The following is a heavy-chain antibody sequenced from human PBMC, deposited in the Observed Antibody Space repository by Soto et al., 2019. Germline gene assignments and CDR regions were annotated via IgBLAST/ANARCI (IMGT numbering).Heavy chain of an antibody. CDR1: GYTFTSYG. Sequence: ASVKVPCKASGYTFTSYGISWVRQAPGQGLEWMGWISSYNGNTKYAQKLQGRVTMTTDTSTSTAYMELRSLRSDDTAVYCCARDASVGLNDYWGQGTLVTVSS. CDR2: ISSYNGNT. D-gene: IGHD1-26*01. V-gene: IGHV1-18*01. CDR3: ARDASVGLNDY. J-gene: IGHJ4*02.